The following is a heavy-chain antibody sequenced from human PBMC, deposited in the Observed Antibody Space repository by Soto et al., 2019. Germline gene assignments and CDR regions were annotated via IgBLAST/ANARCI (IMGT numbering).Heavy chain of an antibody. V-gene: IGHV4-31*03. CDR2: IYYSGST. Sequence: TRSLTCTVSGGSISSGGYYWSWIRQHPGKGLEWIGYIYYSGSTYYNPSLKSRVTISVDTSKNQFSLKLSSVTAADTAVYYCAREASHKTRYYYYYMDVWGKGTTVTVSS. CDR3: AREASHKTRYYYYYMDV. CDR1: GGSISSGGYY. J-gene: IGHJ6*03.